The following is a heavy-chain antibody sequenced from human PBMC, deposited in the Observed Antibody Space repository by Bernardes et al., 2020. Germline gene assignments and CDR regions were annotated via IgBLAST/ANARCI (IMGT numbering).Heavy chain of an antibody. J-gene: IGHJ4*02. CDR3: ARKGILYCSGGSCYTPPESLDD. CDR1: GGSFSGYY. CDR2: INHSGST. Sequence: SETLSLTCAVYGGSFSGYYWSWIRQPPGKGLEWIGEINHSGSTNYNPSLKSRVTISVDTSKNQFSLKLSSVAAADPAVYYCARKGILYCSGGSCYTPPESLDDWGQGTLVNVSS. V-gene: IGHV4-34*01. D-gene: IGHD2-15*01.